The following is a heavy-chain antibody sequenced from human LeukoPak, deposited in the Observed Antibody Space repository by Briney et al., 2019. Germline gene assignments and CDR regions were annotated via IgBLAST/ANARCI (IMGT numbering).Heavy chain of an antibody. Sequence: PGGSLRLSCAASGFTFSGYYMSWIRQAPGKGLEWISYISNSGSTIYYADSVKGRFTISRDNAKNLLYLQMDSLRAEDTAVYYCVRDKDEDRGGTTFECWGQGTLVTVSS. J-gene: IGHJ4*02. CDR2: ISNSGSTI. CDR1: GFTFSGYY. V-gene: IGHV3-11*01. CDR3: VRDKDEDRGGTTFEC. D-gene: IGHD3-16*01.